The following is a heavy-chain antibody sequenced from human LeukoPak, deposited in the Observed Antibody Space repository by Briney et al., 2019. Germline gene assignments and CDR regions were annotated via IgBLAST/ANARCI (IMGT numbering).Heavy chain of an antibody. Sequence: SETLSLTCTVSGGSITSHYWGWIRQPPGKGLEWIGYIYNSGTTKYNPSLESRVTISLDTSKKQFSLNLSSVTAADTAVYYCARSLGEYDYAYDHWGQGTLVTISS. CDR3: ARSLGEYDYAYDH. CDR2: IYNSGTT. CDR1: GGSITSHY. D-gene: IGHD3-16*01. J-gene: IGHJ4*02. V-gene: IGHV4-59*11.